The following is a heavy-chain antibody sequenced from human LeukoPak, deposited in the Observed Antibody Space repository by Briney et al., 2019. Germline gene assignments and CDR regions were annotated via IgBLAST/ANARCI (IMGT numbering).Heavy chain of an antibody. CDR3: ARGGGYNYEGLDY. D-gene: IGHD5-24*01. J-gene: IGHJ4*02. CDR2: IWYDGSKK. V-gene: IGHV3-33*01. Sequence: PGRSLRLSCAASGFTFSSYGMHWVGQAQGKGLEWVAVIWYDGSKKYYADSVKGRFTISRDNSKNTLYLQMNSLRAEDTAVYYCARGGGYNYEGLDYWGQGPLVTVSS. CDR1: GFTFSSYG.